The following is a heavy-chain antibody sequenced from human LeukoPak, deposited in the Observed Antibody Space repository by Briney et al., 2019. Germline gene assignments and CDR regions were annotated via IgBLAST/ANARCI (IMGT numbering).Heavy chain of an antibody. V-gene: IGHV4-39*01. CDR1: GGSISSYY. D-gene: IGHD3-22*01. J-gene: IGHJ4*02. CDR3: ARLLGSSYYSFDS. Sequence: SETLSLTCTVSGGSISSYYWGWIRQPPGKGLEWMGNIYHGGPTYYSPSLQSRITISVDTSKNQFYVKLRSVTAADTAVYYCARLLGSSYYSFDSWGQGTLVTVSS. CDR2: IYHGGPT.